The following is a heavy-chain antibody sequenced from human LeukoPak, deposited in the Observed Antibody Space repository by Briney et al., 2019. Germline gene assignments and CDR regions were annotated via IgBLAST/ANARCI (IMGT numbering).Heavy chain of an antibody. D-gene: IGHD7-27*01. V-gene: IGHV3-23*01. CDR2: ISGSGGST. CDR3: ARDPAWGAIDY. CDR1: GFTFSSYA. Sequence: GGSLRLSCAASGFTFSSYAMSWVRQAPGKGLEWVSAISGSGGSTYYADSVKGRFTVSSDNAQNSVYLQMNSLRVEDTGVYYCARDPAWGAIDYWGQGTLVTVSS. J-gene: IGHJ4*02.